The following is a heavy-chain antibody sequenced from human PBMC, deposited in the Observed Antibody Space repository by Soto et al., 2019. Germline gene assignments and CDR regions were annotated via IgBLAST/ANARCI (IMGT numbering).Heavy chain of an antibody. D-gene: IGHD3-10*01. V-gene: IGHV4-34*01. CDR1: GGSFSGYQ. CDR2: INDSGDI. Sequence: QVQLQQWGAGLLKPSETLSLTCAVYGGSFSGYQWSWIRQTPGKGLEWIGGINDSGDINYNPSLKSGFTILVDSPKKQISLRLSSVTAADTAVYYCARGLILWFGEVSRRGGYYYYMDVWGKGTTVTVSS. CDR3: ARGLILWFGEVSRRGGYYYYMDV. J-gene: IGHJ6*03.